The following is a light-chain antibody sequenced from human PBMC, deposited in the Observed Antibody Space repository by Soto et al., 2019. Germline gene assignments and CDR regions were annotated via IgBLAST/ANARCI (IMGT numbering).Light chain of an antibody. J-gene: IGKJ1*01. Sequence: DIQMTQSPSTLSASVGDRVTITCRAGQSISSWLAWYQQKPGKAPKLLIYDASSLESGVPSRFSGSGSGTEFTLTISSLQPDDFATYYCQQYNSYSLPTFGQGTKVEIK. CDR1: QSISSW. V-gene: IGKV1-5*01. CDR3: QQYNSYSLPT. CDR2: DAS.